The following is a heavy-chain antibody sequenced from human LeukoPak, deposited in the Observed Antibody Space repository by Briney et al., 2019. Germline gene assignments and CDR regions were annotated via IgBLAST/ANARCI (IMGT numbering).Heavy chain of an antibody. CDR2: ISAYNGNT. CDR1: GYTFTSYG. J-gene: IGHJ5*02. Sequence: GASVKVSCKASGYTFTSYGISWVRQAPGQGLEWMGWISAYNGNTNYAQKLQGRVTMTTDTSTSTAYMELRSLRSDDTAVYYCARDTGRSTSSGWFDPWGQGTLVTVSS. V-gene: IGHV1-18*01. CDR3: ARDTGRSTSSGWFDP. D-gene: IGHD2-2*01.